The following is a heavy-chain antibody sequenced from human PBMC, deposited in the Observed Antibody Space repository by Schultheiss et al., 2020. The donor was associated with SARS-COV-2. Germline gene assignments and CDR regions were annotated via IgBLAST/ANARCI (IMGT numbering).Heavy chain of an antibody. CDR1: GYTFTGYY. J-gene: IGHJ4*02. CDR2: INPNSGGT. V-gene: IGHV1-2*04. CDR3: ARGRSRWERDRYYFDY. D-gene: IGHD1-26*01. Sequence: GESLKISCKASGYTFTGYYMHWVRQAPGQGLEWMGWINPNSGGTNYAQKFQGWVTMTRDTSISTAYMELSSLRSEDTAVYYCARGRSRWERDRYYFDYWGQGTLVTVSS.